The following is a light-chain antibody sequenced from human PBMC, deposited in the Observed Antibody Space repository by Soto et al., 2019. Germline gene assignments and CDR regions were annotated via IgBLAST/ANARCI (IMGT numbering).Light chain of an antibody. J-gene: IGLJ2*01. CDR2: GND. CDR1: SSNIGAGYD. CDR3: QSYDRSLSDSYVI. Sequence: QSVLTQPPSVSGAPGQRVTISCTGSSSNIGAGYDVHWYQQLPGTAPKLLIYGNDNRPSGVPDRFSGSKSGTSASLAITGLQAEDEADYSCQSYDRSLSDSYVIFGGGTKVTVL. V-gene: IGLV1-40*01.